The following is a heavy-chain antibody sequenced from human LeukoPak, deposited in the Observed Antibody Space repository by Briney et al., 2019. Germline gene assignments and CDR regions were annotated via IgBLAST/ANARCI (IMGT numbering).Heavy chain of an antibody. Sequence: ASVKVSCKASGYTFTSYDINWVRQATGQGLEWMGWMNPNSGNTGYAQKFQGRVTITRNTSISTAYMELRSLRSDDTAVYYCARDPRLDYYDSRMNWFDPWGQGTLVTVSS. CDR3: ARDPRLDYYDSRMNWFDP. V-gene: IGHV1-8*03. CDR1: GYTFTSYD. J-gene: IGHJ5*02. D-gene: IGHD3-22*01. CDR2: MNPNSGNT.